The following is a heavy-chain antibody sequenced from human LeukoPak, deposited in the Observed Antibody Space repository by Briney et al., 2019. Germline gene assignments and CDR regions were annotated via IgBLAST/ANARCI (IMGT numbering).Heavy chain of an antibody. J-gene: IGHJ3*01. D-gene: IGHD3-22*01. V-gene: IGHV4-34*01. CDR2: INHSGST. CDR1: GGSFSGYY. CDR3: ARGHYYDSSGYYY. Sequence: SETLSLTCAVYGGSFSGYYWSWIRQPPGKGLEWIGEINHSGSTNYNPSLKSRVTISVDTSKNQFSLKLSSVTAADTAVYYCARGHYYDSSGYYYWGQGTMVTVSS.